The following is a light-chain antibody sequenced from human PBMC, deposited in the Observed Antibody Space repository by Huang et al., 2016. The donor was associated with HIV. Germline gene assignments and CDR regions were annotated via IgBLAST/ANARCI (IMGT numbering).Light chain of an antibody. V-gene: IGKV1-17*03. J-gene: IGKJ1*01. CDR1: QDISNY. Sequence: DIQLTQSPSAMSASVGDRVSITCRASQDISNYLAWFQQKPGGAPKRLIYAASSLQSGVPSRFSGSRSGTKFTLTISNLQPEDFATYYCLQHQGYPRTFGQGTNV. CDR3: LQHQGYPRT. CDR2: AAS.